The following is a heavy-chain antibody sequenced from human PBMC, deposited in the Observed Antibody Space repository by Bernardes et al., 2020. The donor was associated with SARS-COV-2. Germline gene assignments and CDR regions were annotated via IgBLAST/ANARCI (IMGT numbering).Heavy chain of an antibody. CDR1: GFTFSSYW. V-gene: IGHV3-7*01. J-gene: IGHJ6*02. CDR2: IKQDGSEK. Sequence: GGSLRLSCAASGFTFSSYWMSWVRQAPGKGLEWVANIKQDGSEKYYVDSVKGRFTISRDNAKNSLYLQMNSLRAEDTAVYYCARDPRYDFWSGYFRFGWGGMDVWGQGTTVTVSS. CDR3: ARDPRYDFWSGYFRFGWGGMDV. D-gene: IGHD3-3*01.